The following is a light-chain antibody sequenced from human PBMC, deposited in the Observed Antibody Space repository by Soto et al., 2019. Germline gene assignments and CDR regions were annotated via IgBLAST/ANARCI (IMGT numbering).Light chain of an antibody. CDR1: QSLRSY. J-gene: IGKJ3*01. Sequence: EIVLTQYPATLSLSPAEIATLSCSVSQSLRSYLACSQQKPGQYPRLLIYDASTRATGIPARFSGSGSGTDFTLTVRSLETEHFAGYYCHQRTNWPPTFGPGAEVDI. CDR2: DAS. CDR3: HQRTNWPPT. V-gene: IGKV3-11*01.